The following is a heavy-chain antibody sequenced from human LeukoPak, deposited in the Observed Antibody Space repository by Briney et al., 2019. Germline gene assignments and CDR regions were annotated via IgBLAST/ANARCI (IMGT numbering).Heavy chain of an antibody. D-gene: IGHD7-27*01. CDR2: ISGSGGRT. V-gene: IGHV3-23*01. CDR1: GFTFSSFA. J-gene: IGHJ2*01. Sequence: PGGSLRLSCAASGFTFSSFAMSWVRQAPGKGLEWVSAISGSGGRTYYADSVKGRFTISRDNSKNTLYLQMNSLRAEDTAVYYCAILANWGSISWYFDLWGRGTLVTVSS. CDR3: AILANWGSISWYFDL.